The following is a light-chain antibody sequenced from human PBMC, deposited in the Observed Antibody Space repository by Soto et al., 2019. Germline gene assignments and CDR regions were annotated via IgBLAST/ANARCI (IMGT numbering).Light chain of an antibody. Sequence: DIQMTQSPSSLSAFVGDRVTITCRASQSISTYLNWYQQKPGKAPKLLIYAASTLHSGVPSTFSGSGSGTDFTLTISSLQPEDVATYYCQQTYTTPRTFGQGTKLQIK. V-gene: IGKV1-39*01. CDR3: QQTYTTPRT. J-gene: IGKJ2*01. CDR2: AAS. CDR1: QSISTY.